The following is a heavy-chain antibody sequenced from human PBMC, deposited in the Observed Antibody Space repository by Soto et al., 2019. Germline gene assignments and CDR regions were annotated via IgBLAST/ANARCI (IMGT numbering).Heavy chain of an antibody. J-gene: IGHJ4*02. CDR2: ISYDGSNK. V-gene: IGHV3-30-3*01. CDR3: ARDRLVVVTAYYFDY. Sequence: QVQLVESGGGVVQPGRSLRLSCAASGFTFSSYAMHWVRQAPGKGLEWVAVISYDGSNKYYADSVKGRFTISRDNSKNTLYLQMNSLRAEDTDVYYCARDRLVVVTAYYFDYWGQGTLVTVSS. CDR1: GFTFSSYA. D-gene: IGHD2-21*02.